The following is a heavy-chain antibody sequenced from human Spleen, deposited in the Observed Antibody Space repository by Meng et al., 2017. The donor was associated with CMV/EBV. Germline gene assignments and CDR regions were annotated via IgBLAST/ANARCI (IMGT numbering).Heavy chain of an antibody. CDR1: GNFSSYG. J-gene: IGHJ4*02. CDR2: IIPIFGTA. CDR3: ARDLRGSGGWYGSFDY. D-gene: IGHD6-19*01. V-gene: IGHV1-69*05. Sequence: GNFSSYGVSWVRQAPGQGLEWMGGIIPIFGTANYAQKFQGRVTITTDESTNTAYMELNSLRSEDTAVYYCARDLRGSGGWYGSFDYWGQGTLVTVSS.